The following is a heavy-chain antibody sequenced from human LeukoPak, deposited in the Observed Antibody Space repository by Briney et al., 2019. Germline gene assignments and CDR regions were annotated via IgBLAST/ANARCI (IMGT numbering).Heavy chain of an antibody. Sequence: SVTVSCKASGGTFSSYAISWVRQAPGQGLEWMGGIIPIFGTANYAQKFQGRVTITTDESTSTAYMELSSLRSEDTAVYYCARSRIFGVVIGFDHWGQGTLVTVSS. CDR1: GGTFSSYA. V-gene: IGHV1-69*05. CDR2: IIPIFGTA. D-gene: IGHD3-3*02. J-gene: IGHJ4*02. CDR3: ARSRIFGVVIGFDH.